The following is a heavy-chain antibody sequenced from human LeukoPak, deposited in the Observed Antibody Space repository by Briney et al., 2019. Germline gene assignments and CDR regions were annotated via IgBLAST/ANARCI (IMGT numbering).Heavy chain of an antibody. J-gene: IGHJ5*02. CDR1: GASFSSASY. CDR3: ARSRAFNSGAFDP. D-gene: IGHD1-26*01. Sequence: PSETLSLTCTVSGASFSSASYWSWIRQPPGKGVEWIAHIYNGVNTNYNPSFKSRVTISVDTSKNQFSLRLNSVTAADTAVYYCARSRAFNSGAFDPWGQGSLVTVSS. V-gene: IGHV4-61*01. CDR2: IYNGVNT.